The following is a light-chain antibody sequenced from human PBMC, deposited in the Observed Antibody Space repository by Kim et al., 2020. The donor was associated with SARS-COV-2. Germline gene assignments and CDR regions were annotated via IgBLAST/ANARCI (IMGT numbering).Light chain of an antibody. V-gene: IGLV1-40*01. Sequence: GTITCSGGSYNNGGSNDVYWYQQLPGTAPKVLIYGNNKRPSGVPDRFSGSKSGTSASLAITGLQAEDEADYHCEAWDDNLSGWVFGGGTKLTVL. CDR1: SYNNGGSND. CDR3: EAWDDNLSGWV. J-gene: IGLJ3*02. CDR2: GNN.